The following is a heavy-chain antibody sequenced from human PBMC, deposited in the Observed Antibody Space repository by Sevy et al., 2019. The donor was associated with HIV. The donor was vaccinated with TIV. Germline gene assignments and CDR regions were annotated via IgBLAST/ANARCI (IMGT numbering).Heavy chain of an antibody. CDR2: IIPIFGTA. V-gene: IGHV1-69*13. J-gene: IGHJ6*02. CDR1: GGTFSSYA. Sequence: ASVKVSCKASGGTFSSYAISWVRQAPGQGLEWMVGIIPIFGTANYAQKFQGRVTITADESTSTAYMELSSLRSEDTAVYYCARESIFGVVPLSYYYYGMDVWGQGTTVTVSS. CDR3: ARESIFGVVPLSYYYYGMDV. D-gene: IGHD3-3*01.